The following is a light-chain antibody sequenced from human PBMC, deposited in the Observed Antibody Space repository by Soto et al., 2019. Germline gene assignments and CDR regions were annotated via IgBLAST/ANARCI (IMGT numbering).Light chain of an antibody. CDR2: DAS. CDR1: QGITNY. CDR3: QKYNGAPWT. Sequence: DIQMTQSPSSLSASVGDRVTITCRASQGITNYLAWYQQKPGKVPKLLIYDASILQSGVPSRFTGSGSGTDFTLTINSLQPEDVATYFCQKYNGAPWTFGQGTKVDIK. V-gene: IGKV1-27*01. J-gene: IGKJ1*01.